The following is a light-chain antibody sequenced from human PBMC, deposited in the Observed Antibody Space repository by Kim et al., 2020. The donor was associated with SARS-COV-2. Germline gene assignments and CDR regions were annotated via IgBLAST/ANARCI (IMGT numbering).Light chain of an antibody. CDR1: QSSRF. Sequence: RCASVGHGVTIPCRARQSSRFLAWYQQKPGKATKLLIYQASTLESGVPSRFSGSGSGTEFSLTISSLQPDDFATYHCQQYDSYPDSFGQGTKLEIK. CDR3: QQYDSYPDS. CDR2: QAS. J-gene: IGKJ2*03. V-gene: IGKV1-5*01.